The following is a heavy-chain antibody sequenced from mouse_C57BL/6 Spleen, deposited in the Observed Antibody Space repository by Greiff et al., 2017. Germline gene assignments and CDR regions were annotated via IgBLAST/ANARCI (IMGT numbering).Heavy chain of an antibody. CDR1: GYSITSGYY. CDR3: ARDRRVYYDYDGFAY. Sequence: EVQRVESGPGLVKPSQSLSLTCSVTGYSITSGYYWNWIRQFPGNKLEWMGYISYDGSNNYNPSLKNRISITRDTSKNQFFLKLNSVTTEDTATYYCARDRRVYYDYDGFAYWGQGTLVTVSA. J-gene: IGHJ3*01. D-gene: IGHD2-4*01. CDR2: ISYDGSN. V-gene: IGHV3-6*01.